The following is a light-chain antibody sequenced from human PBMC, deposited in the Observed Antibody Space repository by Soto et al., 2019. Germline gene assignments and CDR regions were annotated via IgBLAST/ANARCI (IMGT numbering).Light chain of an antibody. CDR1: QSISSY. CDR2: AAS. J-gene: IGKJ2*01. V-gene: IGKV1-39*01. CDR3: QQSYSTLYT. Sequence: DIQMTQSPSSLSASVGDRVTITCRASQSISSYLNWYQQKPGKAPKLLIYAASSLQSGVPSRFGGSGSGTDFTLTISSLQPEDFATYYCQQSYSTLYTFGQGTKVYIK.